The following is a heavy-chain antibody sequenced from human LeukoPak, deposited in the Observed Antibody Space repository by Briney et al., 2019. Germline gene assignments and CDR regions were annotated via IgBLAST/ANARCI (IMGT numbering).Heavy chain of an antibody. D-gene: IGHD6-19*01. CDR3: ARDNAHIAVAGTDYYYYMDV. J-gene: IGHJ6*03. CDR2: ISAYNGNT. V-gene: IGHV1-18*01. Sequence: ASVKVSCKASGYTFTSYGISWVRQAPGQGLEWMGWISAYNGNTNYAQKLQGRVTMTTDTSTSTAYMELRSLRSDDTAVYYCARDNAHIAVAGTDYYYYMDVWGKGTTVTVSS. CDR1: GYTFTSYG.